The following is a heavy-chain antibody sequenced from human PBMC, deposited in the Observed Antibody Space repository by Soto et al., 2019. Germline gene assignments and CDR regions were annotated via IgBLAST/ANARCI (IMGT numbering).Heavy chain of an antibody. Sequence: ASVKVSCKASGYTFTSYGISWVRQAPGQGLEWMGWISAYNGNTNYAQKLQGRVTMTTDTSTSTAYMELRSLRSDDTAVYYCARDLWLRFLEGLPHPPNDAFDIWGQGTMVTVSS. CDR2: ISAYNGNT. CDR3: ARDLWLRFLEGLPHPPNDAFDI. CDR1: GYTFTSYG. D-gene: IGHD3-3*01. J-gene: IGHJ3*02. V-gene: IGHV1-18*01.